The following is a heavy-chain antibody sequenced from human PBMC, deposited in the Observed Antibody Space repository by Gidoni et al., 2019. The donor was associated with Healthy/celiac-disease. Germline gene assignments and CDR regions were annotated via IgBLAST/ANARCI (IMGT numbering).Heavy chain of an antibody. CDR3: AKDLGGDGYNSYYYYGMDV. CDR1: GFTFSSYG. Sequence: QVQLVESGGGVVQPGRSLRLSCAASGFTFSSYGMHWVRQAPGKGLEWVAVISYDGSNKYYADSVKGRFTISRDNSKNTLYLQMNSLRAEDTAVYYCAKDLGGDGYNSYYYYGMDVWGQGTTVTVSS. CDR2: ISYDGSNK. J-gene: IGHJ6*02. V-gene: IGHV3-30*18. D-gene: IGHD1-1*01.